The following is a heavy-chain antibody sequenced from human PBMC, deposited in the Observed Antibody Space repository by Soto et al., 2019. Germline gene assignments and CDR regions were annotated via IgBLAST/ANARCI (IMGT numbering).Heavy chain of an antibody. D-gene: IGHD4-17*01. CDR1: GFIFSNYA. Sequence: EVQVLESGGGLVQPGGSLRLSCAASGFIFSNYAMMWVRQAPGKGLEWVSAMTADGGDARYADSVRGRLTISRDNSKSTLYLQMNSLRAEDTVVYYCAKDPNGAYIGAFDFWGQGILVTVSS. CDR3: AKDPNGAYIGAFDF. J-gene: IGHJ3*01. CDR2: MTADGGDA. V-gene: IGHV3-23*01.